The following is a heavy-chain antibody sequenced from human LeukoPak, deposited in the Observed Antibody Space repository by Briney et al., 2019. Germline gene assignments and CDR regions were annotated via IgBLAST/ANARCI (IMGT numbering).Heavy chain of an antibody. Sequence: GGSLRLSCAASGFTFSSALMTWVRQAPGKGLEWVATIKDDGSDKYYTISRDNAKKSLWLQMNSLRVEDSAIYYCTDLGSRDWGQGSLVTVSS. D-gene: IGHD3-16*01. J-gene: IGHJ4*02. CDR3: TDLGSRD. CDR2: IKDDGSDK. V-gene: IGHV3-7*01. CDR1: GFTFSSAL.